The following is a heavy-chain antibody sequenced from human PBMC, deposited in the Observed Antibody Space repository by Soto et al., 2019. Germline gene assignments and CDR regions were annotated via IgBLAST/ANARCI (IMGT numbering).Heavy chain of an antibody. Sequence: GGSLRLSCXASGFTFSSYAMHWVRQAPGKGLEWVAVISYDGSNKYYADSVKGRFTISRDNSKNTLYLQMNSLRAEDTAVYYCARGFDTAMASGVDYWGQGTLVTVSS. J-gene: IGHJ4*02. D-gene: IGHD5-18*01. V-gene: IGHV3-30-3*01. CDR3: ARGFDTAMASGVDY. CDR1: GFTFSSYA. CDR2: ISYDGSNK.